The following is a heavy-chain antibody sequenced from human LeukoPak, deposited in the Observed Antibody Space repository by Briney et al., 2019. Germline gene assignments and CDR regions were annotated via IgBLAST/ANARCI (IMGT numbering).Heavy chain of an antibody. V-gene: IGHV3-30*03. CDR3: ARDKSLASLDY. CDR1: GFTFSSYG. J-gene: IGHJ4*02. Sequence: GGSLRLSCAASGFTFSSYGMHWVRQAPGKGLEWVAVISYDGSNKYYADSVKGRFTISRDNSKNTLYLQMGSLRAEDMAVYYCARDKSLASLDYWGQGTLVTVSS. CDR2: ISYDGSNK.